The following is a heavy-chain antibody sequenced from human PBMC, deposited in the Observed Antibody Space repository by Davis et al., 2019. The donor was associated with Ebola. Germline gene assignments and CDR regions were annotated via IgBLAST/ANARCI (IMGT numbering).Heavy chain of an antibody. CDR3: ARQLPYYSYGMDV. J-gene: IGHJ6*02. V-gene: IGHV3-23*01. CDR2: IYNGGST. Sequence: GGSLRLSCAASGFTFSSYAMSWVRQAPGKGLEWVSVIYNGGSTYYADSVKGRFTISRDTSKNTLYLQMNSLRAEDTAVYFCARQLPYYSYGMDVWGQGTTVTVSS. D-gene: IGHD2-2*01. CDR1: GFTFSSYA.